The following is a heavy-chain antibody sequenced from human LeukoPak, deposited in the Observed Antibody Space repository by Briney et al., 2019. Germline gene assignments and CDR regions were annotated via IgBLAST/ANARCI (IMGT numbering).Heavy chain of an antibody. J-gene: IGHJ4*02. CDR3: AKDKGYDSSGYYAY. Sequence: GGSLRLSYAASGFTFDDYAMHWVRQAPGKGLEWVSGISWNSGSIGYADSVKGRFTISRDNAKNSLYLQMNSLRAEDTALYYCAKDKGYDSSGYYAYWGQGTLVTVSS. V-gene: IGHV3-9*01. CDR2: ISWNSGSI. CDR1: GFTFDDYA. D-gene: IGHD3-22*01.